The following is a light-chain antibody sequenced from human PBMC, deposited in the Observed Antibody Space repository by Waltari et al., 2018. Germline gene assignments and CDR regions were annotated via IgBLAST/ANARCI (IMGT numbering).Light chain of an antibody. Sequence: SYVLTQPPSVSVAPGQTARVTCDGNNIGTMGGHWYQQKPGQAPGLVVYDDNDRPSGIPERFSGSNSGNTASLSLRRVECGDEADYYCQVWDDTSDQPVFGGGTKLTVL. J-gene: IGLJ3*02. CDR2: DDN. CDR1: NIGTMG. V-gene: IGLV3-21*02. CDR3: QVWDDTSDQPV.